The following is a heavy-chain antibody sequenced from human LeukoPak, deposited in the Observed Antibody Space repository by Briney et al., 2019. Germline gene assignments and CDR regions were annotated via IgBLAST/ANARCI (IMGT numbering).Heavy chain of an antibody. D-gene: IGHD3-22*01. Sequence: GGSLRLSCAASGFTFSSYTMNWVRQAPGKGLEWVSYISSSSSTRYYEDSVKGRFTISRDNAKDSLYLQMNSLRAEDTAVYYCARSPTLITPFWYWGQGNLVTVSS. CDR1: GFTFSSYT. V-gene: IGHV3-48*04. J-gene: IGHJ4*02. CDR2: ISSSSSTR. CDR3: ARSPTLITPFWY.